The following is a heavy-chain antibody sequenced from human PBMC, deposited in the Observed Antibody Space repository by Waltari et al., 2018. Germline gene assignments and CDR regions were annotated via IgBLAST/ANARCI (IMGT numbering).Heavy chain of an antibody. CDR1: GFTFSMPG. D-gene: IGHD3-3*01. V-gene: IGHV3-74*01. Sequence: EVQLVESGGGLVRPGGSLRLSCVASGFTFSMPGMYWVGQGPGKGLVWVSRIKNDGRITDYADSVKGRFTISRDNAKNTLYLQMSSLRAEDTGVYYCVRGGSNGVVRPLDYWGQGTLVTVS. J-gene: IGHJ4*02. CDR2: IKNDGRIT. CDR3: VRGGSNGVVRPLDY.